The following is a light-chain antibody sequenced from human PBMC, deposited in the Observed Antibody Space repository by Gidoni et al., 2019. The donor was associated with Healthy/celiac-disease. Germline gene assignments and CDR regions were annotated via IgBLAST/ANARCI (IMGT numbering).Light chain of an antibody. CDR2: DAS. J-gene: IGKJ5*01. CDR3: PQRSNWPIT. V-gene: IGKV3-11*01. CDR1: QSVSSY. Sequence: EIVLTQSPATLSLSPGERATLSCRASQSVSSYLAWYQQKPGQAPRLLIYDASNRATGIPARFSVSGSVTDFTLTISRLAPEDFAVYYCPQRSNWPITFGQGTRLEIK.